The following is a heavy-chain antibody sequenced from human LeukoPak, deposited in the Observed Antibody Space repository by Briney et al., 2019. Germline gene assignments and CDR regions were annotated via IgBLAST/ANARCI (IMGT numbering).Heavy chain of an antibody. CDR3: TRGGSVPATRSFDY. V-gene: IGHV3-66*01. CDR2: IYSGGTT. D-gene: IGHD6-19*01. J-gene: IGHJ4*02. Sequence: PGGSLRLSCSASGFTVSSDYMSWVRQAPGKGLAWLSVIYSGGTTYYADSVKGRFTTSRDNSKNKVYLPMNSLRVEDTAVYYCTRGGSVPATRSFDYWGQGTLVTVSS. CDR1: GFTVSSDY.